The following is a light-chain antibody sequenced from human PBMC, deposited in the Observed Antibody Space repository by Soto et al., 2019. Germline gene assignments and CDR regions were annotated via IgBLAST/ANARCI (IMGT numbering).Light chain of an antibody. V-gene: IGKV1-9*01. Sequence: IQFAQSPSSLSACVGDRVTITCRASQGISSYLAWYQQKPGKAPKLLIYAASTLPSGVPSRFSGSGSGTDFTLTISSLQPEDVETDYCQQLISYPLTFGGGTKVDIK. CDR2: AAS. CDR1: QGISSY. J-gene: IGKJ4*01. CDR3: QQLISYPLT.